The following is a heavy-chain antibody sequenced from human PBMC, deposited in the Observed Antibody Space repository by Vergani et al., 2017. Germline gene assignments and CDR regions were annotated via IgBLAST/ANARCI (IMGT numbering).Heavy chain of an antibody. CDR3: ATPQTVTTGGREV. V-gene: IGHV1-69-2*01. J-gene: IGHJ6*02. Sequence: EVQLVQSGAEVKKPGATMKISCKVSGYTFTDHYMHWLKQAPGKGLEWMVLVDPEDGDTIYAEKFKGRVTIAADTSTDTAHLELSSLRSEDTAVYYCATPQTVTTGGREVWGQGTTVIVSS. CDR1: GYTFTDHY. CDR2: VDPEDGDT. D-gene: IGHD4-17*01.